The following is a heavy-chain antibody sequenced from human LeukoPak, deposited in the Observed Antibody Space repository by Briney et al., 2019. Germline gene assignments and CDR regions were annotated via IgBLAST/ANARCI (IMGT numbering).Heavy chain of an antibody. CDR1: GGSISSYY. Sequence: SETLSLTCTVFGGSISSYYWSWIRQPPGKGLEWIGYIYYSGSTNYNPSLKSRVTISVDTSKNQFSLKLSSVTAADTAVYYCARDQRGSGFDAFDIWGQGTMVTVSS. J-gene: IGHJ3*02. V-gene: IGHV4-59*01. CDR2: IYYSGST. D-gene: IGHD5-12*01. CDR3: ARDQRGSGFDAFDI.